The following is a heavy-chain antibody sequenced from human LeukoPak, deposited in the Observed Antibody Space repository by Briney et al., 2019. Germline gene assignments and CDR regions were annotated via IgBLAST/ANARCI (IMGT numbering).Heavy chain of an antibody. D-gene: IGHD3-3*01. J-gene: IGHJ3*02. CDR1: GFTFSSYSMN. CDR3: ARITDRTIFGEIMHGFDI. CDR2: IYYNGRT. Sequence: GSLRLSCAVSGFTFSSYSMNWVRQAPGKGLEWIGNIYYNGRTYYSPSLKSRGTISVDTSNNQFSLKLSSVTAADTAVYYCARITDRTIFGEIMHGFDISGQGTPVAVSS. V-gene: IGHV4-59*04.